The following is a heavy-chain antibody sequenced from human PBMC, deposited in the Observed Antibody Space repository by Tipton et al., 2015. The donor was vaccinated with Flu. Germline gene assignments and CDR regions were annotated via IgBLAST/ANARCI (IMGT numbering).Heavy chain of an antibody. J-gene: IGHJ4*02. D-gene: IGHD3-16*01. CDR1: GGSISSYY. CDR3: ASGGDGSGAIGPPFFDY. V-gene: IGHV4-59*08. Sequence: TLSLTCTVSGGSISSYYWSWIRRPPGKGLEWIGYVYNRGSTSYNPSLKSRVIISVDTSKNQFSLKLSSVTAADTAVYYCASGGDGSGAIGPPFFDYWGQGTLVTVSS. CDR2: VYNRGST.